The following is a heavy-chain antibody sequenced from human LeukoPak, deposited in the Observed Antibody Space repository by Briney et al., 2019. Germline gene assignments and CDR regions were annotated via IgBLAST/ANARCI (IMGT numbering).Heavy chain of an antibody. D-gene: IGHD3-22*01. V-gene: IGHV1-69*05. CDR2: IIPIFGTA. CDR1: GGTFSSYA. CDR3: TTYYYDSSGYYYGGYFDY. J-gene: IGHJ4*02. Sequence: SVKVSCKASGGTFSSYAISWVRQAPGQGLEWMGGIIPIFGTANYAQKFQGRVAITTDESTSTAYMELSSLRSEDTAVYYCTTYYYDSSGYYYGGYFDYWGQGTLVTVSS.